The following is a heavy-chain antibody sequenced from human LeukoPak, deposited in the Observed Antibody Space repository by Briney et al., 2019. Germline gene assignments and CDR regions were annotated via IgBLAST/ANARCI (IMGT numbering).Heavy chain of an antibody. CDR1: GFTFSSYG. J-gene: IGHJ6*03. CDR3: AKEGCYCSGGSCYSFYYYYMDV. V-gene: IGHV3-30*02. CDR2: IRYDGSNK. D-gene: IGHD2-15*01. Sequence: GGSLRLSCAASGFTFSSYGMHWVRQAPGKGLEWVAFIRYDGSNKYYADSVKGRFTISRDNSKNTLCLQMNSLRAEDTAVYYCAKEGCYCSGGSCYSFYYYYMDVWGKGTTVTVSS.